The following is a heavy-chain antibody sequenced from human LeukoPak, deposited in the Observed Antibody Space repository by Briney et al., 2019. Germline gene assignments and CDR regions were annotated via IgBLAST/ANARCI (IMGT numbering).Heavy chain of an antibody. CDR1: GFTFSSYE. CDR2: ISSSGSTI. CDR3: ARVAPGSGSYYNDY. D-gene: IGHD3-10*01. V-gene: IGHV3-48*03. J-gene: IGHJ4*02. Sequence: GGSLRLSCAASGFTFSSYEMNWVRQAPGKGLEWASYISSSGSTIYYADSVKGRFTISRDNAKNSLYLQMNSLRAEDTAVYYCARVAPGSGSYYNDYWGQGTLVTVSS.